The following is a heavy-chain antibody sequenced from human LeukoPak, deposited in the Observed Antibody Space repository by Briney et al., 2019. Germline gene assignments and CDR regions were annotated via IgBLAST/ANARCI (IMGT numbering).Heavy chain of an antibody. CDR2: IAHDGSIE. CDR3: AKEIHPRSSNGWPFDY. J-gene: IGHJ4*02. CDR1: GLAFSSYG. V-gene: IGHV3-30*18. Sequence: GGSLRLSCAASGLAFSSYGMHWVRQAPGKGLEWVAVIAHDGSIEYYTDSVKGRFIISRDNSRNTLYLQMNSLGTEDTAVYYCAKEIHPRSSNGWPFDYWGQGTPVTVSS. D-gene: IGHD6-19*01.